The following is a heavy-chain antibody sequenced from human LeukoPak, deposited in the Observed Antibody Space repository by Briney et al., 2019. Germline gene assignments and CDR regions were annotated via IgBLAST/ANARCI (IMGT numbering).Heavy chain of an antibody. CDR3: ARDSGTTGEVKCVP. Sequence: PSETLSLTCAVYGESFSDYYWTWIRQPPGKGLEWIGEINHSGSTNYSPSLKSRVTISLDTSKNQFSLKLYSLTAADTAVYYCARDSGTTGEVKCVPWGQETLVTVSS. CDR1: GESFSDYY. D-gene: IGHD3-10*01. J-gene: IGHJ5*02. V-gene: IGHV4-34*01. CDR2: INHSGST.